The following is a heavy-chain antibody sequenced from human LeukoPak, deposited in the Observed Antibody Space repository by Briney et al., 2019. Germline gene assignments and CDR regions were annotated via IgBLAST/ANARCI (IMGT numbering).Heavy chain of an antibody. J-gene: IGHJ4*02. CDR2: IYYSGST. D-gene: IGHD3-10*01. Sequence: PSETLSLTCTLSGGSFSSYYWSWIRQPPGKGLEWIGYIYYSGSTNYNPSLKSRVTISVDTSKNQFSLKLSSVTSADTAVYYCAKAAKYYFGSDTYYYFDYWGQGILVTVSS. CDR3: AKAAKYYFGSDTYYYFDY. CDR1: GGSFSSYY. V-gene: IGHV4-59*01.